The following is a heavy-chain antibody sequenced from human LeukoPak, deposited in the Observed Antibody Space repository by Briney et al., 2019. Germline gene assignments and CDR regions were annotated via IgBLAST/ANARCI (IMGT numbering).Heavy chain of an antibody. J-gene: IGHJ4*02. Sequence: SETLSLTCTVSGGSISSSGHYWGWIRQPPGKGLEWIGSVYYNGDTYYNPSLKSRAITSVDTSRNQFSLRLSSVTAADMAIYYCAGHKAYSDYVSDWGQGTLVTVSS. D-gene: IGHD4-11*01. CDR2: VYYNGDT. CDR1: GGSISSSGHY. CDR3: AGHKAYSDYVSD. V-gene: IGHV4-39*01.